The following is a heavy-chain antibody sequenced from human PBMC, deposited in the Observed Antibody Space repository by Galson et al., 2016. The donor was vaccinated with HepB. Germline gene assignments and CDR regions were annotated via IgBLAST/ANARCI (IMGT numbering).Heavy chain of an antibody. V-gene: IGHV3-7*01. J-gene: IGHJ1*01. Sequence: SLRLSCAASGFTFSSYWMSWVRQAPGKGLEWVANIKQDGSEKYYVDSVKGRFTISRDNAKNSLYLQMNSRRAEDTAVYYCARGRQWLTVTLIAEYFQHWGQCTLVTVSS. CDR3: ARGRQWLTVTLIAEYFQH. CDR1: GFTFSSYW. CDR2: IKQDGSEK. D-gene: IGHD6-19*01.